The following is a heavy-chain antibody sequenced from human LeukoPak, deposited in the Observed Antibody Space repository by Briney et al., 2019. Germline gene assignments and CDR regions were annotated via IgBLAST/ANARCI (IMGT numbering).Heavy chain of an antibody. CDR3: ARDQFRRDGYSNYFDY. Sequence: GGSLRLSCAASGFTFSSYNMNWVRQAPGKGLEWVSSISSSGSYMYYADSVRGRFTISRDNAKNSLYLRMNGLRAEDTAVYYCARDQFRRDGYSNYFDYWGQGTLVTVSS. D-gene: IGHD5-24*01. V-gene: IGHV3-21*01. CDR1: GFTFSSYN. CDR2: ISSSGSYM. J-gene: IGHJ4*02.